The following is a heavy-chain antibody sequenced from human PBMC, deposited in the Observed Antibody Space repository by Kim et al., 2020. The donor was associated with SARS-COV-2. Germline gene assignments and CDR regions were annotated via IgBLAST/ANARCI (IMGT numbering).Heavy chain of an antibody. V-gene: IGHV1-8*01. D-gene: IGHD3-10*01. CDR3: AREVDGGVRVDY. J-gene: IGHJ4*02. Sequence: GYAQKFQGRVTMTRNTSIRTDYMELSSLRSEDTAVYYCAREVDGGVRVDYWGQGTLVTVSS.